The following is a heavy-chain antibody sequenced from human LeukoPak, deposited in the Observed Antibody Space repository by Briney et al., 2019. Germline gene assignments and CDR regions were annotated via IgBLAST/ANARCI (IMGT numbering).Heavy chain of an antibody. V-gene: IGHV3-11*06. CDR3: ARMVWNYVLFDY. D-gene: IGHD1-7*01. CDR1: EFTFSDYY. Sequence: KAGGSLRLSCAASEFTFSDYYMSWIRQAPGKGLEWVSYISSSNSYTNYADSVKGRFTISRDNAKNSLYLQMNSLRAEDTAVYYCARMVWNYVLFDYWGQGTLVTVSS. J-gene: IGHJ4*02. CDR2: ISSSNSYT.